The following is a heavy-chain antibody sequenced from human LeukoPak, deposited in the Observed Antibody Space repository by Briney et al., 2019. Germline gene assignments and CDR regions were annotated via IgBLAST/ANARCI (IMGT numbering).Heavy chain of an antibody. V-gene: IGHV3-7*01. CDR3: AIDFAAAVG. D-gene: IGHD6-13*01. J-gene: IGHJ4*02. Sequence: GGSLRLSCAASGFTFSNYRMSWVRQAPVKALEWVANIKQDGSETHYVDSVRGRFIVSRDNAKNSVFLQMNSLRVEDTAIYYCAIDFAAAVGWGQGTLVTVSS. CDR2: IKQDGSET. CDR1: GFTFSNYR.